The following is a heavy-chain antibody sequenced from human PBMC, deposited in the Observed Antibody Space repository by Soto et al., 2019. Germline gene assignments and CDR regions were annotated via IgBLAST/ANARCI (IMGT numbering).Heavy chain of an antibody. CDR2: ISYDGSNK. D-gene: IGHD1-26*01. V-gene: IGHV3-30-3*01. Sequence: GGSLRLSCAASGFTFSSYAMHWVRQAPGKGLEWVAVISYDGSNKYYADSVKGRFTISRDNSKNTLYLQMNSLRAEDTAVYYCATESGQESGFDYWGQGTLVTVSS. CDR1: GFTFSSYA. CDR3: ATESGQESGFDY. J-gene: IGHJ4*02.